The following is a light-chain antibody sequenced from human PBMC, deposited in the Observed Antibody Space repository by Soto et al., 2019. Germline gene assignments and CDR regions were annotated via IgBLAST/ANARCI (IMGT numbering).Light chain of an antibody. CDR2: LAS. J-gene: IGKJ1*01. CDR1: QSVLKSSNNKHS. CDR3: QQYYTTPPWT. V-gene: IGKV4-1*01. Sequence: DIVMTQSPDSLAVSLGERATINCKSSQSVLKSSNNKHSLAWYQQKQGLPPKLLIYLASTRESGVPDRFSGSGSGTDFTLTISGLQAEDVAVYYCQQYYTTPPWTFGQGTKVEI.